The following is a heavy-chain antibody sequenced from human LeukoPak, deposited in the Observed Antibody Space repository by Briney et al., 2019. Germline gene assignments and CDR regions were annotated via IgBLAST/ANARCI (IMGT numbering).Heavy chain of an antibody. CDR2: IYTSGST. V-gene: IGHV4-59*10. D-gene: IGHD3-22*01. CDR3: ARAPYDSIAFDI. Sequence: SSETLSLTCAVYGGSFSSYYWSWIRQPAGKGLEWIGRIYTSGSTNYNPSLKSRVTMSVDTSKNQFSLKLSSVTAADTAVYYCARAPYDSIAFDIWGQGTMVTVSS. CDR1: GGSFSSYY. J-gene: IGHJ3*02.